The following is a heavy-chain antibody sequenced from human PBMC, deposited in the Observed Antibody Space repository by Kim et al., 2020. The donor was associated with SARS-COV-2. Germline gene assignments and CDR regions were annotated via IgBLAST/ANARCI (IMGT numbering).Heavy chain of an antibody. CDR2: ISNDETYK. CDR1: GFSFSSRG. J-gene: IGHJ4*02. Sequence: GGSLRLSRAASGFSFSSRGIHWVRQAPGKGLEWVAVISNDETYKNYADSVKGRFTISRDNSKNTVDLQMNSLRVEDTAVYYCARAREKSFDYWGQGTLVT. V-gene: IGHV3-30*03. CDR3: ARAREKSFDY.